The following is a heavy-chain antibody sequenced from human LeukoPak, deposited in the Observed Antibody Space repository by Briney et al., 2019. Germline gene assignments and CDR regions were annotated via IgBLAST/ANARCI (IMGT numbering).Heavy chain of an antibody. J-gene: IGHJ6*03. Sequence: ASVKVSCKASGYTFTSQAISWVRQAPGQGPAWMGWINSYNAKTNYAQKFQGRVTMTTDTSTSTAYMELRSLRSDDTAVYYCAREEVRDYDFWSGYSTDYYYYMDVWGKGTTVTVSS. CDR3: AREEVRDYDFWSGYSTDYYYYMDV. CDR1: GYTFTSQA. V-gene: IGHV1-18*01. CDR2: INSYNAKT. D-gene: IGHD3-3*01.